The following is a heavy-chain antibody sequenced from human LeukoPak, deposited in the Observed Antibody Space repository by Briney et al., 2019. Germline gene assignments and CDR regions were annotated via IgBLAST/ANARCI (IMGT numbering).Heavy chain of an antibody. D-gene: IGHD3-10*01. V-gene: IGHV3-23*01. CDR3: AKDRAYYYGSGLDY. Sequence: PGRSLRLSCAASGFTFSSYSMNWVRQAPGKGLEWVSAISGSGGSTYYADSVKGRFTISRDNSKNTLYLQMNSLRAEDTAVYYCAKDRAYYYGSGLDYWGQGTLVTVSS. CDR2: ISGSGGST. J-gene: IGHJ4*02. CDR1: GFTFSSYS.